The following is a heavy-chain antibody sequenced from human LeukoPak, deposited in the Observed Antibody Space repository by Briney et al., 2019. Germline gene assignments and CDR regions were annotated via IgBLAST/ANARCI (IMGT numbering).Heavy chain of an antibody. CDR3: AREAGAPRAFDI. CDR1: GGTFSSYA. CDR2: IIPIFGTA. D-gene: IGHD1-26*01. Sequence: SVKVSCKASGGTFSSYAISWVRQAPGQGLEWMGGIIPIFGTANYAQKFQGRVTMTRDTSTSTFFMELRSLRSEDTALYYCAREAGAPRAFDIWGQGTMVTVSS. J-gene: IGHJ3*02. V-gene: IGHV1-69*05.